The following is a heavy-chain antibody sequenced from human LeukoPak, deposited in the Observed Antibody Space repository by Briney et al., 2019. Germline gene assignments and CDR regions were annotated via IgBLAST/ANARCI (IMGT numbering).Heavy chain of an antibody. Sequence: SVKVSCKASGGTFSSYAISWVRQAPGQGLEWMGGIIPIFGTANYAQKFQGRVTITADESTSTAYMELSSLRSEDTAVYYCAIEDCSSTSCWGRVLSSNWLDPWGQGTLVIVSS. V-gene: IGHV1-69*13. CDR3: AIEDCSSTSCWGRVLSSNWLDP. D-gene: IGHD2-2*01. CDR2: IIPIFGTA. CDR1: GGTFSSYA. J-gene: IGHJ5*02.